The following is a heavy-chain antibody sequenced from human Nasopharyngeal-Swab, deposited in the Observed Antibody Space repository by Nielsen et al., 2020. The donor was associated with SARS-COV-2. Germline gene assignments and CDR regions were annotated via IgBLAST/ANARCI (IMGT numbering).Heavy chain of an antibody. CDR1: GFSFTSLV. V-gene: IGHV3-33*01. J-gene: IGHJ4*02. Sequence: GGSLRLSCKASGFSFTSLVMHWVRQAPGKGLEGVAVIWYDGTNKFYADSVKGRFTISRDNSKNTLYLQMNSLRAEDTAMYYCHLSSGYDGYINYWGQGTLVTVSS. CDR3: HLSSGYDGYINY. D-gene: IGHD3-22*01. CDR2: IWYDGTNK.